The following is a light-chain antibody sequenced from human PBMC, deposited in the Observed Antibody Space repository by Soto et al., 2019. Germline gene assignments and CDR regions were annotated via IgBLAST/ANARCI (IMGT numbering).Light chain of an antibody. CDR1: GSNIGSNA. V-gene: IGLV1-47*02. CDR2: SIN. J-gene: IGLJ2*01. Sequence: QSVLTQPPSASGTPGQRVTISCSGSGSNIGSNAVNWYQQLPGAAPKLLIHSINLRPSGVPDRFSGSKSGTSGSLAISGLRSEDEADYYCAAWDDSLGAVLFGGGTKLTVL. CDR3: AAWDDSLGAVL.